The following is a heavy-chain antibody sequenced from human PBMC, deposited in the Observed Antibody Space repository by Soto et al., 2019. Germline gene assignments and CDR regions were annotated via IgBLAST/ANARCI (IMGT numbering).Heavy chain of an antibody. V-gene: IGHV3-33*01. CDR3: AREGIPHTVNKYYFED. CDR2: IWYDGSNK. D-gene: IGHD4-17*01. CDR1: GFTFSSYG. Sequence: LRLSCAASGFTFSSYGMHWVRQSPGKGLEWVAVIWYDGSNKYYADSVKGRFTISRDNSKNTLYLQMNSLRAEDTAVYYCAREGIPHTVNKYYFEDWGQGTRVNVAS. J-gene: IGHJ4*02.